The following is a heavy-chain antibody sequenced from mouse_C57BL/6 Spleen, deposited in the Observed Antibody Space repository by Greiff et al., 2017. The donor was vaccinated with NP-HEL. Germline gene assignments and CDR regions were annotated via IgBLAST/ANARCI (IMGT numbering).Heavy chain of an antibody. J-gene: IGHJ4*01. D-gene: IGHD2-3*01. CDR2: IYPGSGST. CDR3: ARSRMVTTLYYYAMDY. V-gene: IGHV1-55*01. CDR1: GYTFTSYW. Sequence: QVQLQQPGAELVKPGASVKMSCKASGYTFTSYWITWVKQRPGQGLEWIGDIYPGSGSTNYNEKFKSKATLTVDTSSSTAYMQLSSLTSEDSAVYYCARSRMVTTLYYYAMDYWGQGTSVTVSS.